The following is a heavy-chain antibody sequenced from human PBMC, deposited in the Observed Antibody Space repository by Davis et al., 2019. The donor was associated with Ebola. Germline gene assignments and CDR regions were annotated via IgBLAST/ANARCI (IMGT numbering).Heavy chain of an antibody. CDR3: ARGDGLVYYGMDV. J-gene: IGHJ6*02. Sequence: LRLSCTVSGGSISSGDYYWSWIRQPPGKGLEWIGYIYYSGSTYYNPSLKSRVTISVDTSKNQFSLKLSSVTAADTAVYYCARGDGLVYYGMDVWGQGTTVTVSS. V-gene: IGHV4-30-4*01. CDR2: IYYSGST. CDR1: GGSISSGDYY. D-gene: IGHD3/OR15-3a*01.